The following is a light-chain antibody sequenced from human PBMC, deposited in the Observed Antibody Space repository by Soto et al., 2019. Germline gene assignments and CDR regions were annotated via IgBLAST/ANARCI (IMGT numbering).Light chain of an antibody. CDR3: CAYTSSSTPYV. Sequence: QSVLTQPASVSGSPGQSITISCTGTSSDVGGYNYVSWYQQHPGKAPKLMIYEVSNRPSGVSNGFSGSKSGNTASLPISGLQAEDEADYYCCAYTSSSTPYVFGTGTKLTVL. V-gene: IGLV2-14*01. CDR1: SSDVGGYNY. CDR2: EVS. J-gene: IGLJ1*01.